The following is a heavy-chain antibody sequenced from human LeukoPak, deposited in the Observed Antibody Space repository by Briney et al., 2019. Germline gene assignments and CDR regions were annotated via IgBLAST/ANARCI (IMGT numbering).Heavy chain of an antibody. CDR1: GFTFVDYA. CDR3: AKDKDTMVRGVTYYFDY. Sequence: PGGSLRLSCAASGFTFVDYAMHWVRQAPGKGLEGVSGISWNSGSIGYADSVKGRFTISRDNAKNSLYLQMNSLRAEDTALYYCAKDKDTMVRGVTYYFDYWGQGTLVTVSS. CDR2: ISWNSGSI. V-gene: IGHV3-9*01. D-gene: IGHD3-10*01. J-gene: IGHJ4*02.